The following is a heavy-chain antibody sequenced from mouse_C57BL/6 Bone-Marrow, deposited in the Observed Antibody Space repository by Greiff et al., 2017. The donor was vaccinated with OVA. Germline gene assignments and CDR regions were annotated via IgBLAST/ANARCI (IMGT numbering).Heavy chain of an antibody. V-gene: IGHV4-1*01. CDR1: GVDFSRYW. J-gene: IGHJ1*03. D-gene: IGHD1-1*01. CDR3: ARPNYGSSFWYFDV. CDR2: INPDSSTI. Sequence: SAEGVDFSRYWMSWVRRAPGKGLEWIGEINPDSSTINYAPSLKDKFIISRDNAKNTLYLQMSKVRSEDTALYYCARPNYGSSFWYFDVWGTGTTVTVSS.